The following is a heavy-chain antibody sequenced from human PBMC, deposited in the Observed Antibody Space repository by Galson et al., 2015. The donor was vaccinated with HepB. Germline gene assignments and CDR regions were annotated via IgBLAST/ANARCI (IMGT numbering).Heavy chain of an antibody. CDR2: ITPSGDNT. Sequence: SLRLSCAASGFTFSYYAMAWARQAPGKGLEWMSAITPSGDNTYSADSMKGRFFISRDNSQNTLFLQMNSLRADDTAIYFCAKVFPEKTDGWYRQALYYFDSWGQGTRVTVSS. V-gene: IGHV3-23*01. CDR1: GFTFSYYA. D-gene: IGHD6-19*01. J-gene: IGHJ4*02. CDR3: AKVFPEKTDGWYRQALYYFDS.